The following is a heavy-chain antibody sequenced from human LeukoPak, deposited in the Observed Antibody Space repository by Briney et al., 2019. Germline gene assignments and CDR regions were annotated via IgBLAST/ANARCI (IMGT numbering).Heavy chain of an antibody. CDR3: ARDRCCSGTTCYYTFDI. D-gene: IGHD2-2*01. CDR1: GFTFSNYW. J-gene: IGHJ3*02. CDR2: IKQDGSEK. V-gene: IGHV3-7*01. Sequence: GGSLRLSCAASGFTFSNYWLSWVRQAPGKGLEWVANIKQDGSEKYYVYSVKGRFTISRDNAKNSLYLQVNSLSAEDTAVYYCARDRCCSGTTCYYTFDIWGQGTMVTVSS.